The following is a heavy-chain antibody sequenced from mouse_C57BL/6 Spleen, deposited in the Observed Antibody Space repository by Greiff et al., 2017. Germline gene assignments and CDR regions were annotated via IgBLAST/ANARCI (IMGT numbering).Heavy chain of an antibody. CDR3: SIDADGFAY. J-gene: IGHJ3*01. Sequence: VQLQQPGAELVMPGASVKLSCKASGYTFTSYCMHWVKQSPGQGLEWIGEIDPSDSYTNYKQTFKGKSTLTVDKSSSTAYMQLSSLTSEDSAVYYCSIDADGFAYWGQGTLVTVSA. V-gene: IGHV1-69*01. CDR1: GYTFTSYC. CDR2: IDPSDSYT.